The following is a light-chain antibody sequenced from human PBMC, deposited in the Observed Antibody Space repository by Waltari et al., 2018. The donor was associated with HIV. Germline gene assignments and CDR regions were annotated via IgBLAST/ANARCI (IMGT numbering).Light chain of an antibody. Sequence: QSALTQPRSVSGSPGQSVTISCTGTSSDVGNYNYVSWFQQHPGKAPKVMIYDVTKRPSGVPDRFSGSKSGNTASLTISGLQTEDEADYYCCSFARSYTFVFGGGTKVTVL. CDR2: DVT. J-gene: IGLJ2*01. CDR1: SSDVGNYNY. CDR3: CSFARSYTFV. V-gene: IGLV2-11*01.